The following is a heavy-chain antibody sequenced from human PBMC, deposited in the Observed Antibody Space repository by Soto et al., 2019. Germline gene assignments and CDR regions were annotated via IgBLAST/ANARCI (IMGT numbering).Heavy chain of an antibody. CDR2: MNPNSGNT. CDR3: ARGNIAVAGTFDY. Sequence: ASVKVSCKASGYTFTSYDINWVRQATGQGLEWMGWMNPNSGNTGYAQKFQGRVTMTRNTSISTAYMELGSLRSEDTAVYYCARGNIAVAGTFDYWGQGTLVTVSS. CDR1: GYTFTSYD. V-gene: IGHV1-8*01. J-gene: IGHJ4*02. D-gene: IGHD6-19*01.